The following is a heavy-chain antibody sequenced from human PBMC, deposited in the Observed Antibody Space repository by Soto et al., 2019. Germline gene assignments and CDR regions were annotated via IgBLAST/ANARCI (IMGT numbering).Heavy chain of an antibody. V-gene: IGHV4-34*01. Sequence: SETLSLTCAVYGGSFSGYYWSWIRQPPGKGLEWIGEINHSGSTNYNPSLKSRVTISVDTSKNQFSLKLSSVTAADTAVYYCARSYCSGGSCYWLAYWGQGTLVTVSS. CDR3: ARSYCSGGSCYWLAY. CDR2: INHSGST. J-gene: IGHJ4*02. D-gene: IGHD2-15*01. CDR1: GGSFSGYY.